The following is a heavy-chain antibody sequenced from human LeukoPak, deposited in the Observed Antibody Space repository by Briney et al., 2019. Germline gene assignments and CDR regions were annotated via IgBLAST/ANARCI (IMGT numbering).Heavy chain of an antibody. CDR1: GFTVSSNY. CDR2: IYSGGST. Sequence: PGGSLRLSCAASGFTVSSNYMSWVRQAPGKGLEWVSVIYSGGSTYYADSVKGRFTISRDNSKNTLYLQMNSLRAEDTAVYYCARVWYYDILTGYYKGPLDYWGQGTLVTVSS. V-gene: IGHV3-66*01. CDR3: ARVWYYDILTGYYKGPLDY. D-gene: IGHD3-9*01. J-gene: IGHJ4*02.